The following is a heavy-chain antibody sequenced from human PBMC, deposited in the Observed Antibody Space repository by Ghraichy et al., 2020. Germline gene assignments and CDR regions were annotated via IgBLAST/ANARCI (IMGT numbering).Heavy chain of an antibody. D-gene: IGHD3-9*01. V-gene: IGHV4-30-4*08. CDR3: ARVLGHYDILTGYYSYYYYMDV. CDR1: GGSISSGDYY. CDR2: IYYSGST. Sequence: SETLSLTCTVSGGSISSGDYYWSWIRQPPRKGLEWIGYIYYSGSTYYNPSLKSRVTISVDTSKNQFSLKLSSVTAADTAVYYCARVLGHYDILTGYYSYYYYMDVWGKGTTVTVSS. J-gene: IGHJ6*03.